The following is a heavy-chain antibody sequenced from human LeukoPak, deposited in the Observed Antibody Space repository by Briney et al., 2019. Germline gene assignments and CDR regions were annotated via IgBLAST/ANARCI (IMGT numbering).Heavy chain of an antibody. CDR3: VRGDYGDYTLFDY. CDR1: GFTFSSYG. D-gene: IGHD4-17*01. CDR2: IYSGGST. Sequence: PGGSLRLSCAASGFTFSSYGMSWVRQAPGKGLEWVSVIYSGGSTYYADSVKGRFTISRDNSKNTLYLQMNSLRAEDTAVYYCVRGDYGDYTLFDYWGQGTLVTVSS. V-gene: IGHV3-53*01. J-gene: IGHJ4*02.